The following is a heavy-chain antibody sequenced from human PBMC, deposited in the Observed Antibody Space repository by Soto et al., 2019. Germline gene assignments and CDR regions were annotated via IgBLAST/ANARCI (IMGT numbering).Heavy chain of an antibody. Sequence: NPSDTLSLTCTVSGGSISSYYWSWIRQPPGKGLEWIGYIYYSGSTNYNPSLKSRVTISVDTSKNQFSLKLSSVTAADTAVYYCARHRPPNKLLLYPGYYYYMDVWGKGTTVTVSS. CDR1: GGSISSYY. D-gene: IGHD2-2*01. J-gene: IGHJ6*03. V-gene: IGHV4-59*08. CDR3: ARHRPPNKLLLYPGYYYYMDV. CDR2: IYYSGST.